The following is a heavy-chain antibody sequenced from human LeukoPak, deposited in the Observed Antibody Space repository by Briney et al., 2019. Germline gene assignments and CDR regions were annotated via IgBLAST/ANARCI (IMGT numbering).Heavy chain of an antibody. CDR3: ARDSSISPYDFWSGYYVGAFGI. CDR1: GGSISSGSYY. J-gene: IGHJ3*02. V-gene: IGHV4-61*02. Sequence: SETLSLTCTVSGGSISSGSYYWSWIRQPAGKGLEWIGRIYTSGSTNYNPSLKSRVTISVDTSKNQFSLKLSSVTAADTAVYYCARDSSISPYDFWSGYYVGAFGIWGQGTMVTVSS. CDR2: IYTSGST. D-gene: IGHD3-3*01.